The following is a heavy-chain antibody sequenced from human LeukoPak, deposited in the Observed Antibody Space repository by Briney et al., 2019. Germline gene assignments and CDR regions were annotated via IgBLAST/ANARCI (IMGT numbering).Heavy chain of an antibody. J-gene: IGHJ4*02. D-gene: IGHD2-21*02. Sequence: SVKVSCKTSGGTFSSYAFSWMRQAPGQGLEWVGRIIPIYNPVDYTQRFQGRVTITADESTNTVCLELSSLRYDDTAVYYCAREPLGCGGDCHFDYWGQGTLVTVSS. V-gene: IGHV1-69*15. CDR3: AREPLGCGGDCHFDY. CDR1: GGTFSSYA. CDR2: IIPIYNPV.